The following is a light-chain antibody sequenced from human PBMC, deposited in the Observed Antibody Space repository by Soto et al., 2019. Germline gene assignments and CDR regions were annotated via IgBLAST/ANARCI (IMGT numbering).Light chain of an antibody. V-gene: IGKV1-27*01. Sequence: DIQMTQSPSSLSASVGDRVTITCRASQGISNYLAWYQQKPGKVPKLLIYAASTLQSGVPSRFSGSGSGTDFSLTIPSLPPEDVAPYYCQKYNSDPPWTFGQGTKVDIK. J-gene: IGKJ1*01. CDR3: QKYNSDPPWT. CDR2: AAS. CDR1: QGISNY.